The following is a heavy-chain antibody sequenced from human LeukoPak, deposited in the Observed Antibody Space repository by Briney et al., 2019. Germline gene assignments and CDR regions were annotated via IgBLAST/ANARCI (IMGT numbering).Heavy chain of an antibody. CDR1: GYSFVLYG. CDR2: ISTYNGNT. CDR3: ARDNSVRDEAWWFNP. J-gene: IGHJ5*02. D-gene: IGHD5-24*01. Sequence: ASVKVSCKASGYSFVLYGISWVRQAPGQGPEWMGWISTYNGNTKYAEKFQGRVTMTTDTPTSTAYMELRSLRSDDTAVYYCARDNSVRDEAWWFNPWGQGTLVTVSS. V-gene: IGHV1-18*01.